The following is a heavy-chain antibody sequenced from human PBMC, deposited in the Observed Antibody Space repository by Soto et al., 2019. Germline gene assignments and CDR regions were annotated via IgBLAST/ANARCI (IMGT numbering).Heavy chain of an antibody. J-gene: IGHJ6*02. Sequence: QVQLVQSGAEVKKPGASVKVSCKASGYTFTGYYMHWVRQAPGQGLEWMGWINPNSGGTNYAQKFQGWVTMTRDTSISTAYMELSRLRFDDTAVYYCAREFDGYSSSRDYYYGMEVWGQGTTVTVSS. V-gene: IGHV1-2*04. CDR1: GYTFTGYY. D-gene: IGHD6-13*01. CDR2: INPNSGGT. CDR3: AREFDGYSSSRDYYYGMEV.